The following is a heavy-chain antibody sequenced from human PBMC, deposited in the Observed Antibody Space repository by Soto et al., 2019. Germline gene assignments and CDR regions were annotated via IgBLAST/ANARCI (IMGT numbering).Heavy chain of an antibody. D-gene: IGHD4-17*01. V-gene: IGHV5-51*01. CDR1: GYSFTSYW. CDR2: IYPGDSDT. J-gene: IGHJ4*02. CDR3: ASVLDYGDYQGLSQFDY. Sequence: GESLKISCKGSGYSFTSYWIGWVRQMPGKGLEWMGIIYPGDSDTRYSPSFQGQVTISADKSISTAYLQWSSLKASDTAMYYCASVLDYGDYQGLSQFDYWGQGTLVTVSS.